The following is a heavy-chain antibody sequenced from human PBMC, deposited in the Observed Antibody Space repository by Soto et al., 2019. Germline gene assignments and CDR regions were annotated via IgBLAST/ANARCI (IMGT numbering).Heavy chain of an antibody. CDR3: AGSWGFYYFDC. Sequence: SETLSLTCTVSGGSISSYYWSWIRQPPGKGLEWIGYIYYSGSTNYNPSLKSRVTISVDTSKNQFSLKLSSVTAADTAVYYCAGSWGFYYFDCWGQGTLVTVSS. J-gene: IGHJ4*02. CDR1: GGSISSYY. CDR2: IYYSGST. D-gene: IGHD7-27*01. V-gene: IGHV4-59*01.